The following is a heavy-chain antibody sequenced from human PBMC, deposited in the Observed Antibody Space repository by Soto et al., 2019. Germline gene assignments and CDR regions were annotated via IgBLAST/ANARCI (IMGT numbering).Heavy chain of an antibody. Sequence: QVQLVQSGAEVKKPGASVKVSCKASGYTFSSYDINWVRQATGQGLEWMGWMNPKSGHTGSAQKFQGRVTMTRDTSKSTAYMELSSLRSEDTAIYYCARTDGDLDVWGQGTTVTVSS. D-gene: IGHD4-17*01. CDR2: MNPKSGHT. J-gene: IGHJ6*02. V-gene: IGHV1-8*01. CDR1: GYTFSSYD. CDR3: ARTDGDLDV.